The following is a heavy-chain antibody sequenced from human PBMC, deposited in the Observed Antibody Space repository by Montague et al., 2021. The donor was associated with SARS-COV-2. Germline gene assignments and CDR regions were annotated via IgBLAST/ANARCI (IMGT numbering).Heavy chain of an antibody. CDR3: ARGHQGTTMIVVVMVGAQYYLDY. V-gene: IGHV4-34*01. Sequence: SETLSLTCAVYGGSFSGYYWSWIRQPPGKGLEWIGEINHSGSPNYDPSLKSRVTLSVDTSKDQFSLKLSSVTAADTAVYYCARGHQGTTMIVVVMVGAQYYLDYWSQGRLVTVSS. D-gene: IGHD3-22*01. CDR2: INHSGSP. CDR1: GGSFSGYY. J-gene: IGHJ4*02.